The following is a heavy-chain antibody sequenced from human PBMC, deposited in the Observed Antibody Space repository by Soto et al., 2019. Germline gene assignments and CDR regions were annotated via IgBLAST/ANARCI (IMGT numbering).Heavy chain of an antibody. CDR3: ARQIYDSDTGPNFQYYFDS. D-gene: IGHD3-22*01. V-gene: IGHV5-51*01. CDR2: IYPSDSDT. Sequence: LGESLKISCKGSGYTFASYWIGWVRQMPGKGLEWMGIIYPSDSDTRYNPSFQGQVTISATKSITTVFLQWSSLRASDTAMYYCARQIYDSDTGPNFQYYFDSWGQGTPVTVSS. J-gene: IGHJ4*02. CDR1: GYTFASYW.